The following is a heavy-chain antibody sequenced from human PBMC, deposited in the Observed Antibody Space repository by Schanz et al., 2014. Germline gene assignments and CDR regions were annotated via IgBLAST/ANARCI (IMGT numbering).Heavy chain of an antibody. D-gene: IGHD2-21*02. CDR2: IGGSDGNT. Sequence: QVQLVQSGGEVKTPGASVKVSCKASGYTFTRSGISWVRQAPGQGLEWMGWIGGSDGNTNFAQKFQGRVTMTTDTSTSTVYMELSSLRSEDTAIYYCARITSYCNRGDCYFDYWGQGTLVTVSS. CDR3: ARITSYCNRGDCYFDY. J-gene: IGHJ4*02. V-gene: IGHV1-18*01. CDR1: GYTFTRSG.